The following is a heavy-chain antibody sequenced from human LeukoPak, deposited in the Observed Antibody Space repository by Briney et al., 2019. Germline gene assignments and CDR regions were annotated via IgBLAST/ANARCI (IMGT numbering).Heavy chain of an antibody. CDR3: ARGYDAFDI. Sequence: SVKLSCKASRGTFSSYAISWVRQAPGQGREWMRGIIPIFGTANYAQNFQSRVTITADESTSTAYMELSSLRSEDTAVYYCARGYDAFDIWGQGTMVTVSS. J-gene: IGHJ3*02. CDR2: IIPIFGTA. CDR1: RGTFSSYA. V-gene: IGHV1-69*01.